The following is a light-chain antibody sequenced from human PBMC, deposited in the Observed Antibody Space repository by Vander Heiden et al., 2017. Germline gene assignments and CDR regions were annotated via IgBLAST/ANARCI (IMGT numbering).Light chain of an antibody. CDR1: QTIGGS. CDR2: GSF. V-gene: IGKV3-15*01. J-gene: IGKJ1*01. CDR3: QQDHALQT. Sequence: EIMMTPSPAPLSVSPGERATLSCRASQTIGGSLEWFQQKPGQAPRLLICGSFTRANGIPDRCSGRWSGKEFTLTSTGRQYADFALYYWQQDHALQTFGQRTKVEI.